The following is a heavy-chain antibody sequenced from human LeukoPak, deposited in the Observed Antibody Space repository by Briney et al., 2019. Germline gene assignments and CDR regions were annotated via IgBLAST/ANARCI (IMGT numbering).Heavy chain of an antibody. D-gene: IGHD3-3*01. CDR1: GFTFSSYA. J-gene: IGHJ6*03. Sequence: PGGSLRLSCAASGFTFSSYAMSWVRQAPGKGLEWVSAISGSGGSTYYADSVKGRFTISRDNSKNTLYLQMNSLRAEDTAVYYCAKSVSYYDFWSGYSREAPTGYMDVWGKGTTVTVSS. V-gene: IGHV3-23*01. CDR2: ISGSGGST. CDR3: AKSVSYYDFWSGYSREAPTGYMDV.